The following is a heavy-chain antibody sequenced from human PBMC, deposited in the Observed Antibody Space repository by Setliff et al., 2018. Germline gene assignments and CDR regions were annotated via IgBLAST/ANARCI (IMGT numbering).Heavy chain of an antibody. D-gene: IGHD3-16*02. CDR1: GYIFTNYY. J-gene: IGHJ6*03. CDR2: INTNTGNP. Sequence: ASVKVSCKTSGYIFTNYYIHWVRQAPGQGLEWMGWINTNTGNPSYAQGFTGRFVFSLDTSVSTAYLQISSLKPEDTAMYYCARASRFATIVWKGDYYMDVWGKGTTVTVSS. CDR3: ARASRFATIVWKGDYYMDV. V-gene: IGHV7-4-1*02.